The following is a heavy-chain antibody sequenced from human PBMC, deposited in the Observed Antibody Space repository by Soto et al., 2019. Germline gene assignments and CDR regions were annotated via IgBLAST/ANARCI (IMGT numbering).Heavy chain of an antibody. CDR1: GFTFRGYA. CDR2: ISYDGSDQ. J-gene: IGHJ4*02. V-gene: IGHV3-30*18. D-gene: IGHD1-26*01. CDR3: AKDVGDQGHFDS. Sequence: QMQLVESGGGVVQPGRSLRLSCVASGFTFRGYAMHWVRQTPEKGLEWVAVISYDGSDQNYQQSVKGRFNISRDNPKNTLFLQMNSLRPEDTAVYYCAKDVGDQGHFDSWGQGALVTVYS.